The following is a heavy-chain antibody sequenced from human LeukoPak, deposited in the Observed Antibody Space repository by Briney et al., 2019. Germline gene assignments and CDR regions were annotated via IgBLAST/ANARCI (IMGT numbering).Heavy chain of an antibody. V-gene: IGHV3-21*01. Sequence: GGSLRLSCAASGFTFSSYSMNWVRQAPGKGLEWVSSISSSSSYIYYADSVKGRFTISRDNAKNSLYLQMNSLRAEDTAVYYCARYDGLDDYYYYGMDVWGQGTAVTVSS. D-gene: IGHD3-16*01. CDR2: ISSSSSYI. CDR3: ARYDGLDDYYYYGMDV. CDR1: GFTFSSYS. J-gene: IGHJ6*02.